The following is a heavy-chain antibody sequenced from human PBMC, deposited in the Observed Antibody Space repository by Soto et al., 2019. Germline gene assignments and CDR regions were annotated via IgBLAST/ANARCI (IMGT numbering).Heavy chain of an antibody. Sequence: PSETLSLTCTVSGGSISSYYWSWIRQPPGKGLEWIGYIYYSGSTNYNPSLKSRVTISVDTSKNQFSLKLSSVTAADTAVYYCARGTDLGYCSGGSCYLSYYFDYWGQGTLVTVSS. J-gene: IGHJ4*02. CDR1: GGSISSYY. CDR3: ARGTDLGYCSGGSCYLSYYFDY. D-gene: IGHD2-15*01. CDR2: IYYSGST. V-gene: IGHV4-59*08.